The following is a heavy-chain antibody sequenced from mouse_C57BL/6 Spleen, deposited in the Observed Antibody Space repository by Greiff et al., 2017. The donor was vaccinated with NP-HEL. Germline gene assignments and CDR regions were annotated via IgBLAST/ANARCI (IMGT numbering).Heavy chain of an antibody. CDR3: KDGYYDVDV. Sequence: VQLQQSGPELVKPGASVKISCKASGYAFSSSWMNWVKQRPGKGLEWIGRIYPGDGDTNYNGKCKGKATLTADKSSSTAYTQLSSRTSEDSAVYVCKDGYYDVDVWGTGTTVTVSP. CDR2: IYPGDGDT. CDR1: GYAFSSSW. J-gene: IGHJ1*03. D-gene: IGHD2-3*01. V-gene: IGHV1-82*01.